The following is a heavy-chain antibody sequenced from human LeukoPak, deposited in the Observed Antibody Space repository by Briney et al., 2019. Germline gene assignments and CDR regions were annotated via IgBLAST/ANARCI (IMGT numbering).Heavy chain of an antibody. CDR1: GGSISSGDYY. CDR2: IYYSGST. CDR3: ARGVVRGVPIDY. Sequence: SQTLSLTCTVSGGSISSGDYYWSWIRQPPGKGLEWIGYIYYSGSTYYNPSLKSRVTISVDTSKNQFSLKLSSVTAADTAVYYCARGVVRGVPIDYWGQGTLVTVSS. D-gene: IGHD3-10*01. V-gene: IGHV4-30-4*08. J-gene: IGHJ4*02.